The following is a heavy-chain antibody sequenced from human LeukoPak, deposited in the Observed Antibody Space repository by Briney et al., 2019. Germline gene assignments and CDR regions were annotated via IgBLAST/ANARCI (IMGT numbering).Heavy chain of an antibody. V-gene: IGHV3-23*01. CDR2: ISNNGGYT. D-gene: IGHD6-13*01. J-gene: IGHJ4*02. Sequence: PGGSLRLSCAASGFTFSSSAMSWVRQAPGKGLEWVSAISNNGGYTYYADSVQGRFTISRDNSKSTLCLQMNSLRAEDTAVYYCAKVIAAAGPFDYWGQGTLVTVSS. CDR3: AKVIAAAGPFDY. CDR1: GFTFSSSA.